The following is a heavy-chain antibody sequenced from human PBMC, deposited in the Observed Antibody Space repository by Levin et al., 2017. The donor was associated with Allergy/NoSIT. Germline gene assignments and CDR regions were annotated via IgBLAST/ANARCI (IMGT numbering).Heavy chain of an antibody. Sequence: PGGSLRLSCAASGFIFNKAWMNWVRQAPGKGLEWVGRCKSKADGGARDYAAPVKGRFTISRDDSQNTLYLQMNSLTTEDTAVYYCITGDYFDYWGLGTLVTVSS. J-gene: IGHJ4*02. CDR2: CKSKADGGAR. CDR3: ITGDYFDY. CDR1: GFIFNKAW. V-gene: IGHV3-15*01.